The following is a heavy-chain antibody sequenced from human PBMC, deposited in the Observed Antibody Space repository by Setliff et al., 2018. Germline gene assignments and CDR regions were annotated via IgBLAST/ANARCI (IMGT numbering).Heavy chain of an antibody. Sequence: SETLSLTCTVSGASINRDYWNWIRQPPGKGLEWIGYIHYSGSTNYNPSLKSRVTISFNTSKNQISLKLSSVTPADAAVYYCARAPQYSNCWYALSWFDPWGQGTLVTVSS. CDR2: IHYSGST. CDR3: ARAPQYSNCWYALSWFDP. J-gene: IGHJ5*02. CDR1: GASINRDY. D-gene: IGHD6-13*01. V-gene: IGHV4-59*01.